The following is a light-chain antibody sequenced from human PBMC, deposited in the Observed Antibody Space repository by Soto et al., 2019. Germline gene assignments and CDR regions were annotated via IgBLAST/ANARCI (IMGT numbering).Light chain of an antibody. Sequence: QSALTQPASVSGSPGQSITISCIGTINDVGDDNYVSWYQQHPGKAPKLMIYEVNNRPSGVSNRFSGSKSANTASLTISGLQAEDEADYFCLSYTTSRTLIFGGGTKLTVL. J-gene: IGLJ2*01. CDR3: LSYTTSRTLI. V-gene: IGLV2-14*01. CDR1: INDVGDDNY. CDR2: EVN.